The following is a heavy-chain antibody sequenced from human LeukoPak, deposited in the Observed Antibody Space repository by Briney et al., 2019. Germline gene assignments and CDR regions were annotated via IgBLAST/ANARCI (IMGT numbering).Heavy chain of an antibody. V-gene: IGHV4-39*07. D-gene: IGHD3-22*01. Sequence: SETLSLTCTVSGGSISSYYWGWIRQPPGKGLEWIGSIYYSGSTYYNPSLKSRVTISVDTSKNQFSLKLSSVTAADTAVYYCARVGPPYYYDSSGYVDAFDIWGQGTMVTVSS. CDR1: GGSISSYY. CDR3: ARVGPPYYYDSSGYVDAFDI. CDR2: IYYSGST. J-gene: IGHJ3*02.